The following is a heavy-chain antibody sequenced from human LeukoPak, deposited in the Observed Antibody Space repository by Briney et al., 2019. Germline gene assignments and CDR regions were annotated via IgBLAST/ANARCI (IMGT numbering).Heavy chain of an antibody. V-gene: IGHV1-46*01. CDR2: INPSDGST. J-gene: IGHJ4*02. CDR3: ARGHSSGWLNFDY. CDR1: GYTFTNYY. D-gene: IGHD6-19*01. Sequence: GASVKVSCKASGYTFTNYYMHWVRRAPGQGLEWMGIINPSDGSTSYAQKFQGRVTVTRDTSTRTVYMELSSLTSEDTAVYYCARGHSSGWLNFDYWGQGTLVTVSS.